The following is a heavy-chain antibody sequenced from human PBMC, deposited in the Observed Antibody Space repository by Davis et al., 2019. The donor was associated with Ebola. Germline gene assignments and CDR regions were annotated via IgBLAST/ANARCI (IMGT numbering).Heavy chain of an antibody. J-gene: IGHJ6*02. V-gene: IGHV1-46*01. CDR3: ATKGVSRQLPDYYYYGLDV. Sequence: ASVKVSCKASGYTFTSYYMHWVRQAPGQGLEWMGIINPSGGSTSYAQKFQGRVTMTEDTSTDTAYMELSSLRSEDTAVYYCATKGVSRQLPDYYYYGLDVWGQGTTVTVSS. D-gene: IGHD1-1*01. CDR1: GYTFTSYY. CDR2: INPSGGST.